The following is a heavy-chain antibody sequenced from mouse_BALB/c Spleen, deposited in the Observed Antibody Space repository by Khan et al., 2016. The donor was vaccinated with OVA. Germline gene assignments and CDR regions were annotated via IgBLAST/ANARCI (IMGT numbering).Heavy chain of an antibody. CDR3: TIHQCYNGTYPYFDY. V-gene: IGHV5-6-4*01. CDR2: ISSGGTYT. Sequence: EVELVESGGGLVRPGGSLKLSCAASGFSFSSYSMSWVRQTPEKRLEWVATISSGGTYTYYPDSVKGRFTISRDKAKNTLYLQMSSLKSEETAMFDCTIHQCYNGTYPYFDYWGQGTTLTVAA. D-gene: IGHD1-1*01. J-gene: IGHJ2*01. CDR1: GFSFSSYS.